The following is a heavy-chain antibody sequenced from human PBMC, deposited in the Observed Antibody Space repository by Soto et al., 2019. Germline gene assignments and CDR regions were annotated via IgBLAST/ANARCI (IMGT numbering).Heavy chain of an antibody. CDR3: ARGDHWNDGIFDY. Sequence: SETLSLTCTVSGVSISSSSYYWSWIRQPPGKGLEWIGYIYYSGSTNYNPSLKSRVTISVDTSKNQFSLKLSSVTAADTAVYYCARGDHWNDGIFDYWGQGTLVTVSS. CDR1: GVSISSSSYY. D-gene: IGHD1-1*01. V-gene: IGHV4-61*01. J-gene: IGHJ4*02. CDR2: IYYSGST.